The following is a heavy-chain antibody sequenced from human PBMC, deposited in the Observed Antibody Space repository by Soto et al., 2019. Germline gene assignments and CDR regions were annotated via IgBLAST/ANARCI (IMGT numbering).Heavy chain of an antibody. CDR3: ASGFYDSRGYSEAFDI. D-gene: IGHD3-22*01. J-gene: IGHJ3*02. CDR2: VSSSGST. V-gene: IGHV4-59*01. CDR1: GGSISGDH. Sequence: SETLSLTCTVSGGSISGDHWNWIRQPPGKGLEWIAYVSSSGSTKYNPSLKSRVTISIDTTKNQFSLRLSSVTAADTAVYYCASGFYDSRGYSEAFDIWGQGTKGTVSS.